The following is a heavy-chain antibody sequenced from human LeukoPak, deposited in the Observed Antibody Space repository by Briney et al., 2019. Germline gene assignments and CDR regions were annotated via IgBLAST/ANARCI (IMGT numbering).Heavy chain of an antibody. CDR3: AKEKGFDYYDSSGYYPFDY. J-gene: IGHJ4*02. D-gene: IGHD3-22*01. V-gene: IGHV3-23*01. Sequence: GGSLRLSCAASGFTFSSYAMSWVRQAPGKGLEWVSAISGSGGSTYYADSVKGRFTISRDNSKNTLYLQMNSLRAEGTAVYYCAKEKGFDYYDSSGYYPFDYWGQGTLVTVSS. CDR2: ISGSGGST. CDR1: GFTFSSYA.